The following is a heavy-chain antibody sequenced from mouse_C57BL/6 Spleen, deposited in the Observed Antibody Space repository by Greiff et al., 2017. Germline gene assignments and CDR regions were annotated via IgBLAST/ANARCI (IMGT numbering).Heavy chain of an antibody. CDR1: GYTFTSYT. Sequence: QVQLQQSGAELARPGASVKMSCKASGYTFTSYTMHWVKQRPGQGLGWIGYINPSSGYTKYNQKFKDKATLTADKSSSTAYMQLSSLTSEDSAVYYCARSTYDYDAMDYWGQGTSVTVSS. V-gene: IGHV1-4*01. CDR3: ARSTYDYDAMDY. D-gene: IGHD6-5*01. CDR2: INPSSGYT. J-gene: IGHJ4*01.